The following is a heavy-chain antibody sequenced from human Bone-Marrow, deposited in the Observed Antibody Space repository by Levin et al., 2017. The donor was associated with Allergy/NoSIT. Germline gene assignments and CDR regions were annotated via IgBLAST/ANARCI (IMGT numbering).Heavy chain of an antibody. CDR3: AKGQGGGSGTGRRYDYYYYGMDV. CDR1: GFTFSSYA. CDR2: ISGSGGST. Sequence: GGSLRLSCAASGFTFSSYAMSWVRQAPGKGLEWVSAISGSGGSTYYADSVKGRFTISRDNSKNTLYLQMNSLRAEDTAVYYCAKGQGGGSGTGRRYDYYYYGMDVWGQGTTVTVSS. V-gene: IGHV3-23*01. D-gene: IGHD2-15*01. J-gene: IGHJ6*02.